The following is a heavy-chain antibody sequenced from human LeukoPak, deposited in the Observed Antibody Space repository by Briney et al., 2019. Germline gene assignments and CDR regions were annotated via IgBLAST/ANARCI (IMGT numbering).Heavy chain of an antibody. CDR3: AKESYCGGDCSSAGNWFDP. V-gene: IGHV3-23*01. CDR2: VSGAGGNT. CDR1: GFTFSTYA. D-gene: IGHD2-21*02. J-gene: IGHJ5*02. Sequence: GGSLRLSCAASGFTFSTYAMHWVRQAPGKGLEWVSGVSGAGGNTYYADSVKGRFTISRDNSRNTLYLQMHSLRAEDTAVYYCAKESYCGGDCSSAGNWFDPWGQGTLVTVSS.